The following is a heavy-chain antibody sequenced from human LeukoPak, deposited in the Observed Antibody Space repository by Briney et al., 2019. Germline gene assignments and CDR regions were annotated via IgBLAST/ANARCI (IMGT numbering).Heavy chain of an antibody. Sequence: PSETLSLTCTVSGGSISSYYWSWIRQPPGKGLEWIGYIYYSGSTNYNPSLKSRVSISVDTSKNQFSLKLSSVTAADTAVYYCARNLKQLWQREPEFDYWGQGTLVTVSS. J-gene: IGHJ4*02. CDR2: IYYSGST. D-gene: IGHD3-10*01. CDR3: ARNLKQLWQREPEFDY. CDR1: GGSISSYY. V-gene: IGHV4-59*12.